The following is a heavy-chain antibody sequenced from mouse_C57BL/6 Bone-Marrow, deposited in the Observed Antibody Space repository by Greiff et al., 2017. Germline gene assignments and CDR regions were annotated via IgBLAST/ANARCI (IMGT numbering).Heavy chain of an antibody. CDR3: ARGLRSYYFDY. CDR2: IDPSDSNT. D-gene: IGHD1-1*01. CDR1: GYTFTSYW. Sequence: QVQLQQPGAELVKPGASVKLSCKASGYTFTSYWMQWVKQRPGQGLEWIGEIDPSDSNTNYNQKFKGKATLTVDTSSSTAYMQLSSLTSEDSAVYYCARGLRSYYFDYWGQGTTLTVSS. V-gene: IGHV1-50*01. J-gene: IGHJ2*01.